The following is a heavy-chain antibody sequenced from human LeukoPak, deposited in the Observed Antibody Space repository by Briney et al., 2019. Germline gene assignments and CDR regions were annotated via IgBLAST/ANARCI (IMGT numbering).Heavy chain of an antibody. CDR1: GFTFSSYW. Sequence: PGGSLRLSCAASGFTFSSYWMSWVRQAPGKGLEWVANIKQDESKKFYVDSVKGRFSISRDNAKNTLFLQMNNLTAEDTAVYYCARDEASGSVVDYWGQGALVTVSS. CDR3: ARDEASGSVVDY. V-gene: IGHV3-7*01. CDR2: IKQDESKK. D-gene: IGHD1-26*01. J-gene: IGHJ4*02.